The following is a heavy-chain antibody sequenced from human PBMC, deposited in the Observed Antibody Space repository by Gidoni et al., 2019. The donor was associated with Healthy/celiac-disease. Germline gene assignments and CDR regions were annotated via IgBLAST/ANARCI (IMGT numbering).Heavy chain of an antibody. Sequence: EVQLVESGGGLVQPGGSRRLSCSASGFPCSSYAMHWVRQAPGKGLEYVSAISSNGGSTYYADSVKGRFTISRDNSKNTLYLQMSRLRAEDTAVYYCVKVAGYYDILTGYDYWGQGTLVTVSS. D-gene: IGHD3-9*01. V-gene: IGHV3-64D*09. J-gene: IGHJ4*02. CDR3: VKVAGYYDILTGYDY. CDR1: GFPCSSYA. CDR2: ISSNGGST.